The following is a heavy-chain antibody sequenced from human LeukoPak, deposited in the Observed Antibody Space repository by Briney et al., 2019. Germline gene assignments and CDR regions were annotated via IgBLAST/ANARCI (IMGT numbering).Heavy chain of an antibody. D-gene: IGHD2-21*01. V-gene: IGHV3-9*01. CDR3: AKFNGSDYQPGYFDH. CDR1: GFTFDDFA. J-gene: IGHJ4*02. CDR2: ISWNSGNI. Sequence: GGSLRLSCAASGFTFDDFAMHWVRQTPGKGLEWVSGISWNSGNIEYADHVRGRFTISRDNAKNSLHLQMNSLTTEDTALYYCAKFNGSDYQPGYFDHWGQGTVVTVSS.